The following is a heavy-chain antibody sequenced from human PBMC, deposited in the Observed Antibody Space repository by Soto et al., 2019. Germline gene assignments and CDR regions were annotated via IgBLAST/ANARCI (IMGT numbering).Heavy chain of an antibody. CDR2: INHSGST. CDR1: GGSFSGYY. Sequence: QVQLQQWGAGLLKPSETLSLTCAVYGGSFSGYYWSWIRQPPGKGLEWIGEINHSGSTNYNPSLKSRVTISVDTSKNQFSLKLSSVTAADTAVYYCASFMITFGGVIGGFDYWGQGTLDTVSS. CDR3: ASFMITFGGVIGGFDY. J-gene: IGHJ4*02. D-gene: IGHD3-16*02. V-gene: IGHV4-34*01.